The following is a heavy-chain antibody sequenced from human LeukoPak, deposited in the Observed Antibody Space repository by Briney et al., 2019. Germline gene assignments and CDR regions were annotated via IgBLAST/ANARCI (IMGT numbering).Heavy chain of an antibody. V-gene: IGHV1-18*01. CDR2: ISAYNGNT. D-gene: IGHD1-26*01. CDR3: ARDPKRHIVGAIDY. J-gene: IGHJ4*02. Sequence: GASVKVSCKASGYTFTSYGISWVRPAPGQGLEWMGWISAYNGNTNYAQKLQGRVTMTTDTSTSTAYMELRSLRSDDTAVYYCARDPKRHIVGAIDYWGQGTLVTVSS. CDR1: GYTFTSYG.